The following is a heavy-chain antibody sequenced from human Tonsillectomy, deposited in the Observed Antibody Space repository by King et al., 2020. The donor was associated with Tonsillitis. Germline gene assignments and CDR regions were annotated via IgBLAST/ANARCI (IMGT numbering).Heavy chain of an antibody. Sequence: VTLKESGPALVKPTQTLTLTCTFSGFSLSTGGMCVGWIRQPPGKALEWLELIDWDDDKYYSKSLRPRLTISKDTSKNKVVLTMTNMDPVDTATYYCARSPLTGYFEPSYYFDYWGQGSLVTVSS. CDR2: IDWDDDK. CDR1: GFSLSTGGMC. V-gene: IGHV2-70*01. CDR3: ARSPLTGYFEPSYYFDY. J-gene: IGHJ4*02. D-gene: IGHD3-9*01.